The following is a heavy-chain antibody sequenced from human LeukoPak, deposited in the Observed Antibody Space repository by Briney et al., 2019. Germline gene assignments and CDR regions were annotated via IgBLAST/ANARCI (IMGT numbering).Heavy chain of an antibody. CDR2: ISSSSSTI. V-gene: IGHV3-48*01. CDR1: GFTFSSYS. J-gene: IGHJ3*02. D-gene: IGHD3-3*01. Sequence: GGSLRLSCAASGFTFSSYSMNWVRQAPGKGLEWVSYISSSSSTIYYADSVKGRFTISRDNAKNSLYLQMNSLRAEDTAVYYCARGTLYDFWSGYSAVDIWGQGTMVTVSS. CDR3: ARGTLYDFWSGYSAVDI.